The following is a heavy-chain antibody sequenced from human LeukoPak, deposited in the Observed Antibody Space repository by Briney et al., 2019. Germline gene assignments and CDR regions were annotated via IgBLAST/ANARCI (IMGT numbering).Heavy chain of an antibody. CDR3: AKDTWQFAPDYYDYMDV. Sequence: PGGSLRLSCAASGFTFGSYAMSSGRPAPGEGLGWGSAISGSGGGTYYADSVKGRFTISRDNSKNTLYLQMNSLRAEDTALYYCAKDTWQFAPDYYDYMDVWGKGTTVTVSS. J-gene: IGHJ6*03. V-gene: IGHV3-23*01. CDR2: ISGSGGGT. D-gene: IGHD2-21*01. CDR1: GFTFGSYA.